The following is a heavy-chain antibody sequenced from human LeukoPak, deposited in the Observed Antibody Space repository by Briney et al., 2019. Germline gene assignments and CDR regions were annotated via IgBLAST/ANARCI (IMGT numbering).Heavy chain of an antibody. V-gene: IGHV3-30*04. Sequence: GGSLRLSCAASGLTFSSLAMDWVRQAPGKGLEWVGDISYDGTYASYAASVRGRFTISRDNSKNTLYLQMNSLRTEDTAVYYCATESSLSNWGLGTLVTVSS. CDR2: ISYDGTYA. D-gene: IGHD2/OR15-2a*01. CDR3: ATESSLSN. J-gene: IGHJ4*02. CDR1: GLTFSSLA.